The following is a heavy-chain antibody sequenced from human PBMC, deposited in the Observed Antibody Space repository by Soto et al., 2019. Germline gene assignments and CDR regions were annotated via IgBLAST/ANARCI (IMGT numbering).Heavy chain of an antibody. CDR1: GFTFSNAW. Sequence: GGSLRLSCAASGFTFSNAWMSWVRQAPGKGLEWVGRIKSKTDGGTTDYAAPVKGRFTISRDDSKNTLYLQMNSLKTEDTAVYYCTTDQPDDYGDYSGYWGQGTLVTVS. V-gene: IGHV3-15*01. J-gene: IGHJ4*02. CDR2: IKSKTDGGTT. CDR3: TTDQPDDYGDYSGY. D-gene: IGHD4-17*01.